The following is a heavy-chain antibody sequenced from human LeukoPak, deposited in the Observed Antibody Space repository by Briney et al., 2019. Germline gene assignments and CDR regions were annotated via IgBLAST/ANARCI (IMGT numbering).Heavy chain of an antibody. Sequence: KPSETLSLTCSVSGASISSHYWSWIRQPPGKGLEWIGYIHYSGSTNCNPSLKSRVTISLDTSKNQFSLKLTSVTAADTAVYYCSRDGTGFNIPGAYWGQGTLVTVSS. CDR1: GASISSHY. D-gene: IGHD1-14*01. V-gene: IGHV4-59*11. CDR2: IHYSGST. CDR3: SRDGTGFNIPGAY. J-gene: IGHJ4*02.